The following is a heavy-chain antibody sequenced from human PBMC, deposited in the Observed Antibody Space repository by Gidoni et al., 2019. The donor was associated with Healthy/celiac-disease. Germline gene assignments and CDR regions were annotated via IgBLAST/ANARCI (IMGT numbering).Heavy chain of an antibody. V-gene: IGHV4-59*01. J-gene: IGHJ6*03. D-gene: IGHD4-4*01. CDR2: IYYSGST. CDR3: ARLTTVTAPYYYYYMDV. Sequence: QVQLQESGPGLVKPSETLSLTCTVSGGSISSYYWSWIRQPPGKGLEWIGYIYYSGSTNYNPSLKSRVTISVDTSKNQFSLKLSSVTAADTAVYYCARLTTVTAPYYYYYMDVWGKGTTVTVSS. CDR1: GGSISSYY.